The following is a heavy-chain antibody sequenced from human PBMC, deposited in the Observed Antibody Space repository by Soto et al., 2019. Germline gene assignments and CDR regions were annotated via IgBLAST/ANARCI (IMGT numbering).Heavy chain of an antibody. CDR2: IYYSGST. J-gene: IGHJ6*02. CDR3: ARKPDTAMVTGYYYYGMDV. D-gene: IGHD5-18*01. V-gene: IGHV4-39*01. Sequence: SETLSLTCTVSGGSISSSSYYWGWIRQPPGKGLEWIGSIYYSGSTYYNPSLKSRVTISVDTSKNQLSLKLSSVTAADTAVYYCARKPDTAMVTGYYYYGMDVWGQGTTVTVSS. CDR1: GGSISSSSYY.